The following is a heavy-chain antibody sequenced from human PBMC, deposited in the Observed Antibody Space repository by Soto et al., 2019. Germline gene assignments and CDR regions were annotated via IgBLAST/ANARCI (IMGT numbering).Heavy chain of an antibody. V-gene: IGHV4-59*01. CDR3: AGTARRYNWFDP. J-gene: IGHJ5*02. CDR1: GGSISSYY. CDR2: IYYSGST. Sequence: SETLSLTCTVSGGSISSYYWSWIRQPPGKGLEWIGYIYYSGSTNYNPSLKSRVTISVDTSKNQFSLKLSSVTAADTAVYYCAGTARRYNWFDPWGLGTLVTVSS.